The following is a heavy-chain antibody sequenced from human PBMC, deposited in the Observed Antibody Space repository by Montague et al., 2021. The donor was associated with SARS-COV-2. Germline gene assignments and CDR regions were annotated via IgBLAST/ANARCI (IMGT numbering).Heavy chain of an antibody. CDR2: VYTTGST. Sequence: LVKPTQTLTLTCTVSGGSISSDSYYWSWIRQPAGKGLEWIGRVYTTGSTNYNPSLKSRVTISVDTSKNQFSLKLSSVTAADTAVYYCARRSLGYCSGGSCYSAFDPWGQGTLVTVSS. V-gene: IGHV4-61*02. CDR3: ARRSLGYCSGGSCYSAFDP. J-gene: IGHJ5*02. CDR1: GGSISSDSYY. D-gene: IGHD2-15*01.